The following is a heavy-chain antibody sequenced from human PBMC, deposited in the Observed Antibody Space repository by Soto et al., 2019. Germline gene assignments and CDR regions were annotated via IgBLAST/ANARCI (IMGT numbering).Heavy chain of an antibody. D-gene: IGHD5-12*01. Sequence: SVKVSCKASGGTFSSYAISWVRQAPGQGLEWMGGIIPIFGTANYAQKFQGRVTITADESTSTAYMELSSLRSEDTAVYYCAIDSGRTLAGDYYGMDVWGQGTTLTVSS. CDR1: GGTFSSYA. V-gene: IGHV1-69*13. CDR3: AIDSGRTLAGDYYGMDV. J-gene: IGHJ6*02. CDR2: IIPIFGTA.